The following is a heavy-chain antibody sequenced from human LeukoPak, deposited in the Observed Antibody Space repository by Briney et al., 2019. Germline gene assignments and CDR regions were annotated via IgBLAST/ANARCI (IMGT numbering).Heavy chain of an antibody. Sequence: PGGSLRLSCAASGFTFSSYGMHWVRQAPGKGPEWVAVISYDGSNKYYADSVKGRFTISRDNSKNTLYLQMNSLRAEDTAVYYCAKTGVGATTYYFDYWGQGTLVTVSS. CDR3: AKTGVGATTYYFDY. CDR2: ISYDGSNK. J-gene: IGHJ4*02. CDR1: GFTFSSYG. V-gene: IGHV3-30*18. D-gene: IGHD1-26*01.